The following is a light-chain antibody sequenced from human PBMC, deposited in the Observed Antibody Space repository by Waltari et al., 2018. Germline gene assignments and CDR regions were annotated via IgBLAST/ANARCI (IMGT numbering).Light chain of an antibody. J-gene: IGKJ3*01. Sequence: DIQMTQSPSTPYASVGARVTINCRPSQSISSWLALYQQKPGKAPKLLIYKASYLESGVPSRFSGSGSGTEFTLTISSLQSDDFASYYCQQYNSYSPLTFGPGTKVDIK. V-gene: IGKV1-5*03. CDR1: QSISSW. CDR3: QQYNSYSPLT. CDR2: KAS.